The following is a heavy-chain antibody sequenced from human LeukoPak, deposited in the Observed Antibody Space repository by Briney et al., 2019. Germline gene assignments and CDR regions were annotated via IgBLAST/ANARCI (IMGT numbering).Heavy chain of an antibody. J-gene: IGHJ4*02. CDR2: LRYDGSNK. CDR3: AKEKAHYPAYQLLYYFDH. Sequence: PGGSLRLSCAASGFTFSSYGMHWVRQAPGKGLVGVAFLRYDGSNKYYADSVEGRFTISRDNSKNTLYLQMNSLRGEDTAVYYCAKEKAHYPAYQLLYYFDHWGQRTLVTVSS. V-gene: IGHV3-30*02. D-gene: IGHD2-2*01. CDR1: GFTFSSYG.